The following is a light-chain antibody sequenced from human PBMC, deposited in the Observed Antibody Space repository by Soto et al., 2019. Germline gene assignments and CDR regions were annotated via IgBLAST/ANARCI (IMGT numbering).Light chain of an antibody. CDR2: GAS. J-gene: IGKJ1*01. Sequence: EIVLTQSPGTLSLSSGERATLSCKTSQSVDNSYLAWYQHKHGQPPRLLIYGASGRATGIPDRFRASGSGTDFTLTSTRLEPEDFVVYYWQQYDTSPWTFGPGTKVEIK. V-gene: IGKV3-20*01. CDR1: QSVDNSY. CDR3: QQYDTSPWT.